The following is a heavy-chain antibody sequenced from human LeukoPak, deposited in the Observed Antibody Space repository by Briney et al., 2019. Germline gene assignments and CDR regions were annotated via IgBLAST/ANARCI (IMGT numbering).Heavy chain of an antibody. CDR2: INPNSGGT. CDR1: GYTFTGYY. J-gene: IGHJ4*02. CDR3: ARDSSSWQTFDY. V-gene: IGHV1-2*02. D-gene: IGHD6-13*01. Sequence: ASVKVSCKASGYTFTGYYMHWVRRAPGQGLEWMGWINPNSGGTNYAQRFQGRVTMTRDTSISTAYMELSRLRSDDTAVYYCARDSSSWQTFDYWGQGTLVTVSS.